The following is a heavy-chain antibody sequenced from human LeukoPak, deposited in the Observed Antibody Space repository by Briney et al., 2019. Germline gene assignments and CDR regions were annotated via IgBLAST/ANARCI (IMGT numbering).Heavy chain of an antibody. CDR3: ARDDIIMGAAN. J-gene: IGHJ4*02. CDR1: GFSFSDYY. D-gene: IGHD1-26*01. CDR2: ITSSGNSV. Sequence: GGSLRLSCTASGFSFSDYYMSWIRQAPGEGLEWVSYITSSGNSVYYADSVNGRFTISRDNAKNSLYLQMNSLRAEDTAIYYCARDDIIMGAANWGQGTLVTVSS. V-gene: IGHV3-11*01.